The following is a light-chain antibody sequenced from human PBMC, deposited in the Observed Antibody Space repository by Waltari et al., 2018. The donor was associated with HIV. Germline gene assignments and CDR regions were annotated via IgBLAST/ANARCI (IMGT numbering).Light chain of an antibody. Sequence: DVVLTLSPLSLAVTLGQPASISCTSRQSLAPCVATTYLTWFQQRPGPSPRRLIYKVSQRDSGVPDRFSGSGSGTYVYLKISRVEAEDVGVYYCMQGRHRPLTFGAATKVKMK. J-gene: IGKJ4*01. CDR1: QSLAPCVATTY. CDR3: MQGRHRPLT. V-gene: IGKV2-30*02. CDR2: KVS.